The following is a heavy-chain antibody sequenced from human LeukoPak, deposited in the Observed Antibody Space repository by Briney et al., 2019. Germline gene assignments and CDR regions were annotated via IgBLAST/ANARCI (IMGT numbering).Heavy chain of an antibody. V-gene: IGHV1-2*02. CDR3: ARGLTTTGWFGP. CDR2: INPNSGGT. CDR1: GYTFTGYW. D-gene: IGHD1-1*01. J-gene: IGHJ5*02. Sequence: GASVKVSCKAFGYTFTGYWMHWVRQAPGQGLEWMGWINPNSGGTNYAQKFQGRVTMTRDTSISTAYMELSRLRSDDTAVYYRARGLTTTGWFGPWGQGTLVTVSS.